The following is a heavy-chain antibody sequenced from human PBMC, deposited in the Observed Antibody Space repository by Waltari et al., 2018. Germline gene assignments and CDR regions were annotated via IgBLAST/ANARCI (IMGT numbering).Heavy chain of an antibody. V-gene: IGHV4-4*07. D-gene: IGHD3-10*01. Sequence: QVQLHESGPGLVKPSETLSRTCPVPGGSIISYYWSWIRQPAGKGLEWIGRIYPGATPYYNPSLQTRIMMSVDTSQNQFSLKLSSVTAADTAVYYCARIYGSGTFIYMDVWGKGTTVTVSS. CDR1: GGSIISYY. J-gene: IGHJ6*03. CDR3: ARIYGSGTFIYMDV. CDR2: IYPGATP.